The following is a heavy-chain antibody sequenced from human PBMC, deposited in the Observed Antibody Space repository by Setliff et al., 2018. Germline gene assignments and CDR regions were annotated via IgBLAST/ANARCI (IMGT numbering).Heavy chain of an antibody. J-gene: IGHJ4*02. CDR1: GGSISSSSYY. D-gene: IGHD3-3*01. V-gene: IGHV4-39*07. CDR3: ARGGKILEWSYAHDY. CDR2: IYYSGST. Sequence: SETLSLTCTVSGGSISSSSYYWGWIRQPPGKGLEWIGSIYYSGSTYYNPSLKSRVTISVDTSKNQFSLKLSSVTAADTAVYYCARGGKILEWSYAHDYWGQGTLVTVSS.